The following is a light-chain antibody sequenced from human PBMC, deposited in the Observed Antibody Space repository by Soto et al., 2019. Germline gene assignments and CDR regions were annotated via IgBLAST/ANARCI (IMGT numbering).Light chain of an antibody. CDR2: GAS. J-gene: IGKJ2*01. V-gene: IGKV3-15*01. CDR3: QQDSNWPALYT. CDR1: QSVSSN. Sequence: EIVMTQSPATLSVSPGERATLSCRASQSVSSNLAWYQQKPGQAPRLLIYGASTRATGIPARFSGSGSGTEFTLTISSLQSEDFAVYYCQQDSNWPALYTFGQGTKLEIK.